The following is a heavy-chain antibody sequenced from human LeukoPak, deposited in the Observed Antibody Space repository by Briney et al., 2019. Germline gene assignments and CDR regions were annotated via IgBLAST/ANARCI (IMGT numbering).Heavy chain of an antibody. J-gene: IGHJ5*02. Sequence: GASVKVSCKASGYTFTGYYMHWVRQAPGQGLEWMGWINPDTGRTNYAQKFQGRVTMTRDTSISTAYMELSRLRSDDTAVYYCASSSSRVSWFDPWGQGTLVTVSS. V-gene: IGHV1-2*02. D-gene: IGHD6-6*01. CDR2: INPDTGRT. CDR3: ASSSSRVSWFDP. CDR1: GYTFTGYY.